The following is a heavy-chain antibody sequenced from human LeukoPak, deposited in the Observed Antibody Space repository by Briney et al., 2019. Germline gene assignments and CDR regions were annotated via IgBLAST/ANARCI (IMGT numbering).Heavy chain of an antibody. D-gene: IGHD2-15*01. CDR2: IIVILGVT. CDR3: ARYIHPQGLVGYAMDV. J-gene: IGHJ6*02. CDR1: GGPFNSYA. Sequence: SVKVSCKAPGGPFNSYAINWVRQAPGQGLEWMGRIIVILGVTNYAQRFQGRVTISADKSTTTAYMELSSLTSEDTAVYYCARYIHPQGLVGYAMDVWGQGTTVIVSS. V-gene: IGHV1-69*04.